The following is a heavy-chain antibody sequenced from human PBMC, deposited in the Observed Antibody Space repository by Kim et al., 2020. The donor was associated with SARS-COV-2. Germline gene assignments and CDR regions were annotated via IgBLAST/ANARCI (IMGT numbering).Heavy chain of an antibody. V-gene: IGHV4-39*01. D-gene: IGHD6-13*01. J-gene: IGHJ5*02. CDR3: ARSAAAGRDWFDP. Sequence: YNPSLKSRVTISVDTSKNQFSLKLSSVTAADTAVYYCARSAAAGRDWFDPWGQGTLVTVSS.